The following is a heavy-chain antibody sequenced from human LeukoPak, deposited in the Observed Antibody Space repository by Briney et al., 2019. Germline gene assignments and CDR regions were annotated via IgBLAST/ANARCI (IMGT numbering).Heavy chain of an antibody. J-gene: IGHJ4*02. CDR2: INQDGSVQ. CDR1: GFPFSGYW. V-gene: IGHV3-7*01. Sequence: PGGSLRLSCAASGFPFSGYWMDWVRQAPGKGMEWVANINQDGSVQYYAASVKGRFTIPRDNAKNSLYLQMNSLRAEDTAVYYCPRSLDYLGQGTLVTVSS. CDR3: PRSLDY.